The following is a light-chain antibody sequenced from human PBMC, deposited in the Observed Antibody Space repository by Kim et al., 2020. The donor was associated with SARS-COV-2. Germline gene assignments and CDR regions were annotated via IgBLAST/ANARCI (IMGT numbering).Light chain of an antibody. J-gene: IGLJ1*01. CDR2: DEN. CDR3: CSRDSTAKDYV. Sequence: ALGRTVRITCQGDSLRKSYASWYQQKPGQAPILVMSDENNRPAGIPDRFSGSSSGSTASLTITGAQAEDEADYYCCSRDSTAKDYVFGTGTKVTVL. CDR1: SLRKSY. V-gene: IGLV3-19*01.